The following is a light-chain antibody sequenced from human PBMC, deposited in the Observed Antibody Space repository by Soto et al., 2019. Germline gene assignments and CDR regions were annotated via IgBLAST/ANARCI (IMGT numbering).Light chain of an antibody. J-gene: IGLJ1*01. CDR3: SSYTSSSTYV. CDR1: STDFVGYNR. CDR2: EVS. V-gene: IGLV2-18*02. Sequence: QSALTQPPSVSGSPGQSVTISCTGTSTDFVGYNRVSWYQQPPGTAPKLMIYEVSERPSGVPDRFSGSKSGNTASLTISGLQAADEADYYCSSYTSSSTYVFGTGTKVTVL.